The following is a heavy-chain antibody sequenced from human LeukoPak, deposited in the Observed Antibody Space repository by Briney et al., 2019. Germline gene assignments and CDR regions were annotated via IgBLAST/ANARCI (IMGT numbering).Heavy chain of an antibody. D-gene: IGHD2-15*01. V-gene: IGHV3-74*01. CDR3: AKLGSCYFSCSYYYGMDV. J-gene: IGHJ6*02. Sequence: HPGGSLRLSCTASGFTFSNYCMHWVRQTPGKGLIWVSRICPGGTITNYADSVKGRFTISRDDAKNMMFLQMNSLRAEDTAVHYCAKLGSCYFSCSYYYGMDVWGQGTTVTVSS. CDR2: ICPGGTIT. CDR1: GFTFSNYC.